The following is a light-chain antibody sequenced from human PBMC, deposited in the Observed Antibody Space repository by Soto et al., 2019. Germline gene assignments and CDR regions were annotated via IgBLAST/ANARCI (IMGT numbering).Light chain of an antibody. CDR3: QQLNSYPPT. CDR2: AAS. V-gene: IGKV1-9*01. Sequence: IQLTQSPSSLSASVGDRVTITCRASQDISSYLAWYRQNPGKAPKLLIYAASTLQSGVPSRFSGSGSGTDFTLTISSLQPEDFATYYCQQLNSYPPTFGGGTKVEIK. CDR1: QDISSY. J-gene: IGKJ4*01.